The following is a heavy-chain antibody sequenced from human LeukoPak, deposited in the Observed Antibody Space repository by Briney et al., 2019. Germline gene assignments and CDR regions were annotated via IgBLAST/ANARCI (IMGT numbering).Heavy chain of an antibody. CDR3: ARESITIFGVVIYNWFDP. V-gene: IGHV4-59*01. Sequence: PSETLSLTCTVSGGSISSYYWSWIRQPPGKGLEWIGYIYYSGSTNYNPSLKSRVTISVGTSKNQFSLKLSSVTAADTAVYYCARESITIFGVVIYNWFDPWGQGTLVTVSS. J-gene: IGHJ5*02. CDR2: IYYSGST. CDR1: GGSISSYY. D-gene: IGHD3-3*01.